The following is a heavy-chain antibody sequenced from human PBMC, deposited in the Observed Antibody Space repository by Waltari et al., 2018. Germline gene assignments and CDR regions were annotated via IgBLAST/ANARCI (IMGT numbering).Heavy chain of an antibody. D-gene: IGHD5-12*01. J-gene: IGHJ2*01. CDR2: VDPEDGET. CDR3: ATEVATITIEGWYFDL. CDR1: GYTFTDYY. V-gene: IGHV1-69-2*01. Sequence: EVQLVQSRAEVKKPGATVKISCKASGYTFTDYYMHWVQQAPGKGLEWMGRVDPEDGETIYAEKFQGRVTITADTSTDTAYMELSSLRSEDTAVYYCATEVATITIEGWYFDLWGRGTLVTVSS.